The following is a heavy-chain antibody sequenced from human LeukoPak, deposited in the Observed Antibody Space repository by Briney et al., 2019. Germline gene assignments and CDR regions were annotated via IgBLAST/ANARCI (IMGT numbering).Heavy chain of an antibody. V-gene: IGHV3-11*04. D-gene: IGHD2-8*01. Sequence: PGGSLRLSCAASGFTVSSNYMSWIRQAPGKGLEWVSYISSSGSTIYYADSVKGRFTISRDNAKNSLYLQMNSLRAEDTAVYYCAREHIMVYAIHFDYWGQGTLVTVSS. J-gene: IGHJ4*02. CDR1: GFTVSSNY. CDR3: AREHIMVYAIHFDY. CDR2: ISSSGSTI.